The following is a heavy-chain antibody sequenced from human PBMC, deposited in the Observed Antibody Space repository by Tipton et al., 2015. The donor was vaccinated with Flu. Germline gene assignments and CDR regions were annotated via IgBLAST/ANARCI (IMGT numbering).Heavy chain of an antibody. Sequence: SLRLSCAASGFTFSSYEMNWVRQAPGKGLEWLSYISSSGSTISYADSVRGRSTMSRDNAKNSLYLQMNSLRAGDTAVYFCARGPLPDSNWYNGMDVWGQGTTVTVSS. CDR3: ARGPLPDSNWYNGMDV. CDR2: ISSSGSTI. V-gene: IGHV3-48*03. J-gene: IGHJ6*02. CDR1: GFTFSSYE. D-gene: IGHD6-13*01.